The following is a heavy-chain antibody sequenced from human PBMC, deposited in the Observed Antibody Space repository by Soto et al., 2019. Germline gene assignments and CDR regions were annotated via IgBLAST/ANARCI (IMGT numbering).Heavy chain of an antibody. J-gene: IGHJ6*02. D-gene: IGHD3-10*01. Sequence: SVKVSCKASGYTFTSYGISWVRQAPGQGLEWMGGIIPIFGTANYAQKFQGRVTITADESTSTAYMELSSLRSEDTAVYYCATDGLRAVDFFPVRYYYYYGMDVWGQGTTVTVSS. V-gene: IGHV1-69*13. CDR1: GYTFTSYG. CDR3: ATDGLRAVDFFPVRYYYYYGMDV. CDR2: IIPIFGTA.